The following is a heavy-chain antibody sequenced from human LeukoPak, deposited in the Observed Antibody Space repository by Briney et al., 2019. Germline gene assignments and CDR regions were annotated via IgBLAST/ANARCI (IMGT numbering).Heavy chain of an antibody. CDR1: GFTFSTYA. CDR2: ISGSGGST. V-gene: IGHV3-23*01. J-gene: IGHJ3*02. CDR3: AKERWTTTAFDI. D-gene: IGHD3/OR15-3a*01. Sequence: PGGSLRLSCAASGFTFSTYAMSWVRQAPGKGLEWVSAISGSGGSTYYADSVKGQFTISRDNSKNTLYLQMNSLRAEDTAGYYCAKERWTTTAFDIWGQGTMVTVSS.